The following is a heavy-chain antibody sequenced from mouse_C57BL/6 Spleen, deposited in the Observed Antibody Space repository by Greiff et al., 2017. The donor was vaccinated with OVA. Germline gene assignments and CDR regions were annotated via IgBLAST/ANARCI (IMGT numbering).Heavy chain of an antibody. V-gene: IGHV10-1*01. CDR3: VTTVVEHFDY. CDR1: GFSFNTYA. Sequence: EVQLVESGGGLVQPKGSLKLSCAASGFSFNTYAMNWVRQAPGKGLEWVARIRSKSNNYATYYADSVKDRFTISRDDSESMLYLRMNNLKTEDTAMYYCVTTVVEHFDYWGQGTTLTVSS. J-gene: IGHJ2*01. D-gene: IGHD1-1*01. CDR2: IRSKSNNYAT.